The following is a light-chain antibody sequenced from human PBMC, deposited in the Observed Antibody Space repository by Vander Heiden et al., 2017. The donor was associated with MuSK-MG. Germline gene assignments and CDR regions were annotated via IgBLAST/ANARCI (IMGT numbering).Light chain of an antibody. CDR2: AAS. J-gene: IGKJ2*01. CDR1: QSISSY. Sequence: DIQMTQSPSSLSASVGDRVTITCRASQSISSYLNWYQQKPGKAPKLLIYAASSLQSRVPSRFSGSGSRTDFTLTISRLQPEDFATYYCQQSDSTPPTFGQGTKLEIK. V-gene: IGKV1-39*01. CDR3: QQSDSTPPT.